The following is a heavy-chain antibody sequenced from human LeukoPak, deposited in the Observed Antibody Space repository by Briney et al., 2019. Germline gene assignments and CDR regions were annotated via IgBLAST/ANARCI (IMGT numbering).Heavy chain of an antibody. CDR3: ARDDDYAWGSYTYYFDY. CDR2: ISSSSSTI. Sequence: GGSLRLSCAASGFTFSSYSMNWVRQAPGKGLEWVSYISSSSSTIYYADSVKGRFTISRDNAKNSLYLQMNSLRDEDTAVYYCARDDDYAWGSYTYYFDYWGQGTLVTVSS. D-gene: IGHD3-16*01. V-gene: IGHV3-48*02. J-gene: IGHJ4*02. CDR1: GFTFSSYS.